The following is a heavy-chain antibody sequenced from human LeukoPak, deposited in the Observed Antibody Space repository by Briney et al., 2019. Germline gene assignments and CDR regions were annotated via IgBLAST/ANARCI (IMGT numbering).Heavy chain of an antibody. CDR3: ARERGVEGIGSVYFDY. Sequence: SETLSLTCTVSGYSISSDYYWGWIRQPSGKGLEWIGRIDHSGSTYYNPSLKSRVTISVDTSKNQFSLKLSSVTAADTAVYYCARERGVEGIGSVYFDYWGQGTLVTVSS. V-gene: IGHV4-38-2*02. J-gene: IGHJ4*02. CDR1: GYSISSDYY. CDR2: IDHSGST. D-gene: IGHD3-10*01.